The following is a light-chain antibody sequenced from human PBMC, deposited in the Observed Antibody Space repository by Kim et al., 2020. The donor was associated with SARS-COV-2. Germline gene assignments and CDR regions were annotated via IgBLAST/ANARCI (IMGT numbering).Light chain of an antibody. CDR1: QSVSSSY. V-gene: IGKV3-20*01. CDR2: GAS. Sequence: LSPGERATLSCRASQSVSSSYLAWYQQKPGQAPRLLIYGASSRATGIPDRFSGSGSGTDFTLTISRLEPEDFAVYYCQQYGSPWTFGQGTKVDIE. J-gene: IGKJ1*01. CDR3: QQYGSPWT.